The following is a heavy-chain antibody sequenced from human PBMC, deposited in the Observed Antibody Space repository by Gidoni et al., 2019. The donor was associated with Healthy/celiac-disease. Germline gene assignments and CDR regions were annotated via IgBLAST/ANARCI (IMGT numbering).Heavy chain of an antibody. CDR2: INPSGGST. D-gene: IGHD2-15*01. CDR3: ASHSHGGRGTYYYYGMDV. J-gene: IGHJ6*02. CDR1: GYTFTRYS. Sequence: QVQLVQSGAEVKKPGASVKVSCKASGYTFTRYSMHWVRQAPGQGLEWMGIINPSGGSTSYAQKFQGRVTMTRDTSTSTVYMELSSLRSEDTAVYYCASHSHGGRGTYYYYGMDVWGQGTTVTVSS. V-gene: IGHV1-46*01.